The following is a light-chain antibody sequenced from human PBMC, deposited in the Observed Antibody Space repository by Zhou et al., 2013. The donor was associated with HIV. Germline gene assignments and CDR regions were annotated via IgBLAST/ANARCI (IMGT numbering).Light chain of an antibody. CDR2: AAS. CDR3: QQSFRTPRT. Sequence: DIQMTQSPSSVSASVGDRVTISCRASQGIGSWLAWFQQKPGKAPKLLIFAASSLQSGVPSRFSGSGSGTEFTLSISGLQPDDFATYYCQQSFRTPRTFGQGTKVEIK. V-gene: IGKV1-12*01. CDR1: QGIGSW. J-gene: IGKJ1*01.